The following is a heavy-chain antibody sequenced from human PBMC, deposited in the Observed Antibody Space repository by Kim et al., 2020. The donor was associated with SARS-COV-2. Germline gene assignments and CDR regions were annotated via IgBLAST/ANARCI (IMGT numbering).Heavy chain of an antibody. CDR3: ARGAYFDY. Sequence: DSATTYPPSLQGPVTISADKSISTPYLQWSSLKASDTAMYYCARGAYFDYWGQGTLVTVSS. CDR2: DSAT. V-gene: IGHV5-51*01. J-gene: IGHJ4*02.